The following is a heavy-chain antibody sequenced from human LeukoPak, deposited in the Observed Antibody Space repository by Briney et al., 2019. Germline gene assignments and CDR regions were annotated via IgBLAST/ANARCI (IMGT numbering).Heavy chain of an antibody. V-gene: IGHV3-23*01. CDR1: GFTFSNYA. D-gene: IGHD6-13*01. J-gene: IGHJ4*02. Sequence: GGSLRLSCTASGFTFSNYAMTWVRQAPGKGLEWVSHISVSGGNTYYADSVKGRFTISRDNSKNTLYLQMSSLRAEDTAVYFCARRQVWAAARALYYWGGGALLTVSS. CDR2: ISVSGGNT. CDR3: ARRQVWAAARALYY.